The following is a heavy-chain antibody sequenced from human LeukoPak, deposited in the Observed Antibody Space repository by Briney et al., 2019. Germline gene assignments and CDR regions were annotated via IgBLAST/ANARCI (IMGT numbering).Heavy chain of an antibody. CDR3: AKTPLYSGNYYFDY. J-gene: IGHJ4*02. Sequence: GGSLRLSCAASGFTFSSYAMSWVRQAPGKGLEWASPGKGLEWVSAITGSSGSTFYADSVKGRFTISRDNSKNTLYLQMNSLRAEDTAVYYCAKTPLYSGNYYFDYWGQGTLVTVSS. V-gene: IGHV3-23*01. CDR1: GFTFSSYA. CDR2: ITGSSGST. D-gene: IGHD1-26*01.